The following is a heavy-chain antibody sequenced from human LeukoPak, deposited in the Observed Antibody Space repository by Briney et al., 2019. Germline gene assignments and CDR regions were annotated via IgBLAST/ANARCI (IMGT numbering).Heavy chain of an antibody. J-gene: IGHJ4*02. CDR3: ARAGRPSGSYRGDLDY. CDR2: MYYSGST. D-gene: IGHD1-26*01. Sequence: PSETLSLTCTVSGGSISSSSYYWGWIRQPPGKGLEWIGSMYYSGSTYYNPSLKSRVTISVDTSKNQFSLKLSSVTAADTAVYYCARAGRPSGSYRGDLDYWGQGTLVTVSS. CDR1: GGSISSSSYY. V-gene: IGHV4-39*01.